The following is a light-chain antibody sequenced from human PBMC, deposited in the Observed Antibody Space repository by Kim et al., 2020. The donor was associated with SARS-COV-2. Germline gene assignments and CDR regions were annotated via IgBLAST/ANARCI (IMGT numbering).Light chain of an antibody. CDR3: QVWDSSTYV. CDR2: RDS. CDR1: NIGSKN. Sequence: SVARGQTARINCGGNNIGSKNVHWYQQKPGQAPVLVIYRDSNRPSGIPERFSGSNSGNTATLTISRAQTGDEADYYCQVWDSSTYVFGTGTKVTVL. V-gene: IGLV3-9*01. J-gene: IGLJ1*01.